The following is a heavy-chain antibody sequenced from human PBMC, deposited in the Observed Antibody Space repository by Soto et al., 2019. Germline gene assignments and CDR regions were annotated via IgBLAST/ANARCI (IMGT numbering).Heavy chain of an antibody. Sequence: WESLKISCKGSGYSFTSYWISWVRQMPGKGLEWMGRIDPSDSYTNYSPSFQGHVTISADKSISTAYLQWSSLKASDTAMYYCARMGYCSSTSCPNWFDPWGQGTLVTVSS. D-gene: IGHD2-2*01. CDR3: ARMGYCSSTSCPNWFDP. V-gene: IGHV5-10-1*01. CDR1: GYSFTSYW. CDR2: IDPSDSYT. J-gene: IGHJ5*02.